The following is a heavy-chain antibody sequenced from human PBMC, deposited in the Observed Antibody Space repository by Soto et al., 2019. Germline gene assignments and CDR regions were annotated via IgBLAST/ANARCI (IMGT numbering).Heavy chain of an antibody. CDR1: GFTVSSNY. D-gene: IGHD2-15*01. J-gene: IGHJ4*02. CDR3: AGGYCSGASCSYFDY. CDR2: IQSGGST. Sequence: EVQLVESGGGLVQPGGSLRLSCAASGFTVSSNYMSWVRQAPGKGLEWVSVIQSGGSTYYADSVKGRFTISRDNSNNTLYLQMNGLRAEDTAVFYCAGGYCSGASCSYFDYWGQGTLVTVSS. V-gene: IGHV3-66*01.